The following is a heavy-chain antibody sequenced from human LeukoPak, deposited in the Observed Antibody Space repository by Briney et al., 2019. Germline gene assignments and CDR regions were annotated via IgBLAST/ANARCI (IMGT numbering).Heavy chain of an antibody. J-gene: IGHJ4*02. CDR1: GFTFSTYG. D-gene: IGHD6-13*01. CDR2: IRYDGNNK. Sequence: GGSLRLSCAAPGFTFSTYGMHWVRPAPGKGLEWVSFIRYDGNNKYYGDSVKGRFTISRDNSKNMLYLQMSSLRAEDTALYYCAKGYSRGDYWGQGTLVTVSS. V-gene: IGHV3-30*02. CDR3: AKGYSRGDY.